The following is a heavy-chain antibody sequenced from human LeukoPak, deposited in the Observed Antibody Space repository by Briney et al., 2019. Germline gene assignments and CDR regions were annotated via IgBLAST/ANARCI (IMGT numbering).Heavy chain of an antibody. J-gene: IGHJ5*02. CDR3: ATVRTIFGVPGGENWFDP. CDR2: ISAYNGNT. Sequence: ASVKVSCKASGYTFTSYGISWVRQAPGQGLEWMGWISAYNGNTNYVQKLQGRVTMTEDTSTDAAYMELSSLRSEDTAVYYCATVRTIFGVPGGENWFDPWGQGTLVTVSS. D-gene: IGHD3-3*01. CDR1: GYTFTSYG. V-gene: IGHV1-18*01.